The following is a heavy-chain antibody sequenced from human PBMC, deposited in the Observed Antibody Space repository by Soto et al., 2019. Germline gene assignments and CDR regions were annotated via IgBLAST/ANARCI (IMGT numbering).Heavy chain of an antibody. J-gene: IGHJ4*02. CDR1: GFTFSSYW. CDR3: ARVRIAARRIDY. D-gene: IGHD6-6*01. V-gene: IGHV3-74*01. CDR2: INSDGSST. Sequence: GSLRLSCAASGFTFSSYWMHWVRQAPGKGLVWVSRINSDGSSTSYADSVKGRFTISRDNAKNTLYLQMNSLRAEDTAVYYCARVRIAARRIDYWGQGTLVTVSS.